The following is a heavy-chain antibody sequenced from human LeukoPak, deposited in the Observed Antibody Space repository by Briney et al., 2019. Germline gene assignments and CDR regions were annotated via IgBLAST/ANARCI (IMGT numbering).Heavy chain of an antibody. Sequence: GGSLRLSCAASGFTFSSYGMHWVRQAPGKGLEWVAVISYDGSNKYYADSVKGRFTISRDNSKNTLYLQMNSLRAEDTAVYYCAKGPPDYYVRAFDIWGQGTMVTVSS. D-gene: IGHD3-10*02. V-gene: IGHV3-30*18. CDR1: GFTFSSYG. CDR3: AKGPPDYYVRAFDI. J-gene: IGHJ3*02. CDR2: ISYDGSNK.